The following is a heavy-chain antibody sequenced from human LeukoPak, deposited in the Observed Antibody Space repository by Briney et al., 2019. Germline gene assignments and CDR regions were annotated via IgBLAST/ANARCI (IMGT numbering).Heavy chain of an antibody. CDR3: ARDNCSGGSCYLDY. V-gene: IGHV3-15*01. CDR1: GFTFSNAW. Sequence: GGSLRLSCAASGFTFSNAWMSWVRQAPGKGLEWVGRIKSKTDGGTTDYAAPVKGRFTISRENAKNSLYLQMNSLRAGDTAVYYCARDNCSGGSCYLDYWGQGTLVTVSS. CDR2: IKSKTDGGTT. J-gene: IGHJ4*02. D-gene: IGHD2-15*01.